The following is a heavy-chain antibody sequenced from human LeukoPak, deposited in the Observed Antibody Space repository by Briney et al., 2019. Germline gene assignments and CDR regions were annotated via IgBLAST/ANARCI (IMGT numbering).Heavy chain of an antibody. CDR3: ARNIRWAYSSSSPWFDP. CDR2: INPNSDDT. D-gene: IGHD6-6*01. V-gene: IGHV1-2*02. J-gene: IGHJ5*02. CDR1: GYTFTGYY. Sequence: VASVKVSCKASGYTFTGYYMHWVRQAPGQGLEWMGWINPNSDDTNYAQKFQGRVTMTRDTSISTAYMELSRLTSDDTAVYYCARNIRWAYSSSSPWFDPWGQGTLVTVSS.